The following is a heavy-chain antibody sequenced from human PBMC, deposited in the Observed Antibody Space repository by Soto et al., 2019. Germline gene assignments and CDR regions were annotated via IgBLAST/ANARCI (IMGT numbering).Heavy chain of an antibody. V-gene: IGHV4-31*03. CDR1: GGSISSGGYY. D-gene: IGHD3-9*01. Sequence: PSETLSLTCTVSGGSISSGGYYWSWIRQHPGKGLEWIGYIYYSGSTYYNPSLKSRVTISVDTSKNQFSLKLSSVTAADTAVYYCARELVIRVGYWFDPWGQGTLVTVSS. CDR2: IYYSGST. CDR3: ARELVIRVGYWFDP. J-gene: IGHJ5*02.